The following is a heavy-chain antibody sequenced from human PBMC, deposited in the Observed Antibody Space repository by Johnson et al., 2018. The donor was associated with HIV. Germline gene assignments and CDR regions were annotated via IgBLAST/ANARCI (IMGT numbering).Heavy chain of an antibody. J-gene: IGHJ3*01. D-gene: IGHD3-22*01. Sequence: MQLVESGGGVVRPGGSLRLSCAASGFTFDDYGMSWVRQAPGKGLEWVSCINWNGGSTGYADSVKGRFTISRDNAKNSLYLQMNSLRAEDTAFYYCARVVAFEVRDVYYYDNSASKGAFDVWGQGTMVTVSS. CDR2: INWNGGST. CDR3: ARVVAFEVRDVYYYDNSASKGAFDV. V-gene: IGHV3-20*04. CDR1: GFTFDDYG.